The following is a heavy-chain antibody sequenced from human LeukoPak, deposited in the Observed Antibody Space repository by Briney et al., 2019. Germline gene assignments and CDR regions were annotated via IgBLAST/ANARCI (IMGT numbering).Heavy chain of an antibody. Sequence: GGSLRLSCAASGFTFSSYAMSWVRQAPGKGLELVSAISGSGGSTYYADSVKGRFTISRDNSKNTLYLQMNSLRAEDTAVYYCAKGARYCSSTSCPWYFDLWGRGTLVTVSS. CDR2: ISGSGGST. D-gene: IGHD2-2*01. V-gene: IGHV3-23*01. CDR3: AKGARYCSSTSCPWYFDL. CDR1: GFTFSSYA. J-gene: IGHJ2*01.